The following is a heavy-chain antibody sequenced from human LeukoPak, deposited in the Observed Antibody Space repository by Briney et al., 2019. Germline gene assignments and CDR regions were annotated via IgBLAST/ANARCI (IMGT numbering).Heavy chain of an antibody. CDR1: GFTVSNYY. Sequence: GGSLRLSCAASGFTVSNYYMSWVRQAPGQGLEWVSVIYTSGSTYDADSVRGRFTISRDKSKNTLYLQMNSLRAEDAAVYYCARGGSDGGDYSSLDIWGLGTVVTVSS. V-gene: IGHV3-66*01. CDR3: ARGGSDGGDYSSLDI. J-gene: IGHJ3*02. CDR2: IYTSGST. D-gene: IGHD4-17*01.